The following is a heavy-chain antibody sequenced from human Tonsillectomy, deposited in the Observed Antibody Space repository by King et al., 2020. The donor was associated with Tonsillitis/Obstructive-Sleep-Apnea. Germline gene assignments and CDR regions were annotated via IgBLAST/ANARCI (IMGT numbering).Heavy chain of an antibody. CDR1: GGSISSSSYY. J-gene: IGHJ5*02. CDR2: IYYSGST. D-gene: IGHD3-3*01. CDR3: ARTHDFWIGYYSLDP. Sequence: QLQESGPGLVKPSETLSLTCTVSGGSISSSSYYWGWIRQPPGKGLEWIGSIYYSGSTYYNPSLKSRVTISVDTSKNQFSLKLSSVTAADTAVYYCARTHDFWIGYYSLDPWGQGTLVTVSS. V-gene: IGHV4-39*01.